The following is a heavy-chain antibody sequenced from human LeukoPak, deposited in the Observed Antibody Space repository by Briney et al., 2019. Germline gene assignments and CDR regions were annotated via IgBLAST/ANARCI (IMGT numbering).Heavy chain of an antibody. CDR3: ARRPLYYYGSGSYYRGYFDY. CDR2: INHSGST. J-gene: IGHJ4*02. CDR1: GGSFSGYY. V-gene: IGHV4-34*01. Sequence: SETLSRTCAVYGGSFSGYYWSWVRQPPGNGLEWIGEINHSGSTNYNPSLKSRVTVSVDTSKNQFSLKLSSVTAADTAVYYCARRPLYYYGSGSYYRGYFDYWGQGTLVTVSS. D-gene: IGHD3-10*01.